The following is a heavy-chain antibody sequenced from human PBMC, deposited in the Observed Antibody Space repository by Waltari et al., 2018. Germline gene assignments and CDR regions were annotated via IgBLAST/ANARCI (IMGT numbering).Heavy chain of an antibody. V-gene: IGHV1-3*01. CDR1: GYTFTSYA. CDR3: ARNLTDYYGMDV. Sequence: QVQLVQSGAEVKKPGASVKVSCKASGYTFTSYAMHWVRQAPGQRLEWMGWINAGNGNTKYSQKFQGRVTITRDTSASTAYMELSSLSSEDTAVYYCARNLTDYYGMDVWGQGTTVTVSS. CDR2: INAGNGNT. J-gene: IGHJ6*02.